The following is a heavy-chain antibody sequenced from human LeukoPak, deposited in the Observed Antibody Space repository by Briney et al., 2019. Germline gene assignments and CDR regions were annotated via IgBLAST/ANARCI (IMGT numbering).Heavy chain of an antibody. CDR2: MNPNSGNT. CDR1: GYTFTNYD. V-gene: IGHV1-8*01. CDR3: ARDIAGATKGGWFDT. J-gene: IGHJ5*02. D-gene: IGHD1-26*01. Sequence: GASVKVSCKASGYTFTNYDMNWVRQATGQGLEWMGWMNPNSGNTGYAQKFQGRVTMTRNTSISTAYMELSSLISEDTALYYCARDIAGATKGGWFDTWGQGTPVTVSS.